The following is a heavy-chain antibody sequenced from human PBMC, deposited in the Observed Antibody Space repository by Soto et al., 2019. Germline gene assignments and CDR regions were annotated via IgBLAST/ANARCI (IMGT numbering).Heavy chain of an antibody. D-gene: IGHD1-26*01. CDR1: GGSISSYY. CDR2: IYYSGST. V-gene: IGHV4-59*08. J-gene: IGHJ4*02. CDR3: ARHGPYSGSYWGYFDY. Sequence: SETLSLTCTVSGGSISSYYWSWIRQPPGKGLEWIGYIYYSGSTNYNPSLKSRVTISVDTSKNQFSLKLSSVTAADTAVYYCARHGPYSGSYWGYFDYWGQGTLVTVSS.